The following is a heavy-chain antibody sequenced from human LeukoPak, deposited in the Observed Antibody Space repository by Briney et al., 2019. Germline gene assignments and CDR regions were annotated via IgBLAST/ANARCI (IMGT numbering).Heavy chain of an antibody. D-gene: IGHD4-11*01. J-gene: IGHJ4*02. CDR1: GFTFSSYA. CDR3: ARSNYGLDYLDY. V-gene: IGHV3-23*01. CDR2: ISSSGGST. Sequence: SLXLSCAASGFTFSSYAMSWVRQAPGKGLEWVSAISSSGGSTYYPGSVKGRFTISRDSSMHTLYLQMNSLRAEDTAVYYCARSNYGLDYLDYWGQGTLVTVSA.